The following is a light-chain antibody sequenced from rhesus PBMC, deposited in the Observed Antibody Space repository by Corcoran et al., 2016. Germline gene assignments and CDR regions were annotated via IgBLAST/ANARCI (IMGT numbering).Light chain of an antibody. J-gene: IGKJ3*01. V-gene: IGKV1S12*01. Sequence: DIQMTQSPSALSASVGDRVTISCRASQNIYSNLAWYQQKPGKAPKPLFYAASSLQTGIPSRFRGSRSGTDFTLTISSMQPEDSATYYCQHYYDNPFTFGPGTKLDIK. CDR3: QHYYDNPFT. CDR2: AAS. CDR1: QNIYSN.